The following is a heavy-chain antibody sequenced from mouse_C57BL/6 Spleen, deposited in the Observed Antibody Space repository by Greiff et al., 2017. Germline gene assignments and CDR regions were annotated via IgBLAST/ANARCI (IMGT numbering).Heavy chain of an antibody. V-gene: IGHV1-85*01. Sequence: VKVVESGPELVKPGASVKLSCKASGYTFTSYDINWVKQRPGQGLEWIGWIYPRDGSTKYNEKFKGKATLTVDTSSSTAYMELHSLTSEDSAVYFCARGVYDGYYRLYYYAMDYWGQGTSVTVSS. D-gene: IGHD2-3*01. CDR3: ARGVYDGYYRLYYYAMDY. J-gene: IGHJ4*01. CDR2: IYPRDGST. CDR1: GYTFTSYD.